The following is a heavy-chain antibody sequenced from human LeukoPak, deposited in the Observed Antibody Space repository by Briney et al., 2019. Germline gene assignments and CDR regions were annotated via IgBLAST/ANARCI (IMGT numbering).Heavy chain of an antibody. CDR3: ARRGEPYYYDSSGSSPFDP. V-gene: IGHV1-2*06. CDR1: GDTLTGYY. Sequence: ASVKVSCKASGDTLTGYYMHWVRQAPGQGLEWMGRINPNSGGTNYAQKFQGGVTMTRDTSISTAYMELSRLRSDDTAVYYCARRGEPYYYDSSGSSPFDPWGQGTLVTVSS. D-gene: IGHD3-22*01. CDR2: INPNSGGT. J-gene: IGHJ5*02.